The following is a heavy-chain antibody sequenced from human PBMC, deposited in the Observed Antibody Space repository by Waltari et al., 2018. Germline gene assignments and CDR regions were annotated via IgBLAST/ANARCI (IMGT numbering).Heavy chain of an antibody. J-gene: IGHJ4*02. CDR1: GFTFSSYG. CDR2: ISYDGSNK. V-gene: IGHV3-30*18. CDR3: AKVPGSSGWSGFDY. D-gene: IGHD6-19*01. Sequence: QVQLVESGGGVVQPGRSLRLSCAASGFTFSSYGMHWVRRAPGKGLEWVAVISYDGSNKYYADSVKGRFTISRDNSKNTLYLQMNSLRAEDTAVYYCAKVPGSSGWSGFDYWGQGTLVTVSS.